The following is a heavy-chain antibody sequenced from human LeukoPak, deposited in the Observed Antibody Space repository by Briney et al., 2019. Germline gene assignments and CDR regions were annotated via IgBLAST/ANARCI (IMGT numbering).Heavy chain of an antibody. CDR2: IYTSGST. V-gene: IGHV4-61*02. D-gene: IGHD3-10*01. CDR1: GGSISSGSYY. J-gene: IGHJ5*02. CDR3: ARELAGRQFKVRGVIVWFDP. Sequence: SETLSLTCTVSGGSISSGSYYWSWIRQPAGKGLEWIGRIYTSGSTNYNPSLKSRVTISVDTSKNQFSLKLSSVTAADTAAYYCARELAGRQFKVRGVIVWFDPWGQGTLVTVSS.